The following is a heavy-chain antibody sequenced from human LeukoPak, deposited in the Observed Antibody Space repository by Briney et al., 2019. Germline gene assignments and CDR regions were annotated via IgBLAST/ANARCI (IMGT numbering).Heavy chain of an antibody. Sequence: GASVKVSCKASGYTFTGYYMHWVRQAPGQGLEWMGWINPNSGGTNYAQKFQGRVTMTRDTSISTAYMELSRLRSDDTAVYYCARDTVVVVVASYYYMDVWGKGTTVTVSS. J-gene: IGHJ6*03. D-gene: IGHD2-15*01. V-gene: IGHV1-2*02. CDR2: INPNSGGT. CDR1: GYTFTGYY. CDR3: ARDTVVVVVASYYYMDV.